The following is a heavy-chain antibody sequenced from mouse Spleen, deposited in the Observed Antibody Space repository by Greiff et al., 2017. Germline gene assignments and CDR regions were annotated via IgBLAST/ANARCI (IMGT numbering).Heavy chain of an antibody. CDR2: ISSGGGST. Sequence: EVKLMESGGGLVKLGGSLKLSCAASGFTFSSYYMSWVRQTPEKRLEWVATISSGGGSTYYPDSVKGRFTISRDNAKNTLYLQMSSLNSEDTAVYYCARSTMITLFAYWGQGTLVTVSA. D-gene: IGHD2-4*01. CDR3: ARSTMITLFAY. J-gene: IGHJ3*01. CDR1: GFTFSSYY. V-gene: IGHV5-9*04.